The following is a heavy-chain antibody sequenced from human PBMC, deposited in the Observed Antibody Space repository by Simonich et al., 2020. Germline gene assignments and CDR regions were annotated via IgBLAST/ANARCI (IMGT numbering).Heavy chain of an antibody. Sequence: DVQLVESGGGLVQPGGSLRLSCAASGFTFSSYEMNWVRQAPGKGLEWVSYISSSGSTIYYADSVKGRITISRDNDKNSLYLQMNSLRAEDTAVYYCARDFRLQLVEIGTYYYYGMDVWGQGTTVTVSS. J-gene: IGHJ6*02. CDR1: GFTFSSYE. V-gene: IGHV3-48*03. CDR3: ARDFRLQLVEIGTYYYYGMDV. CDR2: ISSSGSTI. D-gene: IGHD6-6*01.